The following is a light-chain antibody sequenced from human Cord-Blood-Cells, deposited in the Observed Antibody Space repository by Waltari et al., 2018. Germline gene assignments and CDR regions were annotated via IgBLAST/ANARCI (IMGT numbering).Light chain of an antibody. CDR3: QQYNNWPPGT. Sequence: EIVMTQSPATLSVSLGERATLSCRASQSVSSNLAWYQQKPGQAPRLLIYGASNRATGIPARFSGSGSGTEFTLTISSLQSEDFAVYYCQQYNNWPPGTFGQGTKVEIK. J-gene: IGKJ1*01. CDR1: QSVSSN. CDR2: GAS. V-gene: IGKV3-15*01.